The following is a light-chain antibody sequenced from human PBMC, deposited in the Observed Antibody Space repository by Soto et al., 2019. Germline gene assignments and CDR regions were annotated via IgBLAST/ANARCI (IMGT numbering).Light chain of an antibody. J-gene: IGKJ2*01. CDR2: DAS. V-gene: IGKV3-11*01. CDR1: QSVSSY. Sequence: EIVLTQSPATLSLSPGERATLSCRASQSVSSYLAWYQQKPGQAPRLLIYDASNRATGIPARFSGSGSGTDFTLTISSLETEDFAVYYWQQRSNWPHTFGQGTKLEIK. CDR3: QQRSNWPHT.